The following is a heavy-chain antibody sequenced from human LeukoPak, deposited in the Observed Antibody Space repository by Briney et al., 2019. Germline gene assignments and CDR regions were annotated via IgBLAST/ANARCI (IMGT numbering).Heavy chain of an antibody. D-gene: IGHD3-3*01. J-gene: IGHJ6*03. CDR2: IIPIFGTA. V-gene: IGHV1-69*05. CDR1: GGTFSSYA. CDR3: ARDLKAYYDFWSGYPNYYYYMDV. Sequence: SVKVSCKASGGTFSSYAISWARQAPGQGLEWMGGIIPIFGTANYAQKFQGRVTITTDESTSTAYMELSSLRSEDTAVYYCARDLKAYYDFWSGYPNYYYYMDVWGKGTTVTVSS.